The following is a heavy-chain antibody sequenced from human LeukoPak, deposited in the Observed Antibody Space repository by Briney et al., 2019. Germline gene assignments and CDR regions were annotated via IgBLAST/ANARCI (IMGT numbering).Heavy chain of an antibody. D-gene: IGHD3-3*02. J-gene: IGHJ5*02. Sequence: KPSETLSLTCTVSGGSVSNYYWSWIRQPPGKGLEWIGYIYYSGSTNYNPSLKSRLTISVDTSKNHFSLKLSSVTAADTAVYYCARTSIFGVVRSDPWGQGTLVTVSS. CDR1: GGSVSNYY. CDR3: ARTSIFGVVRSDP. V-gene: IGHV4-59*08. CDR2: IYYSGST.